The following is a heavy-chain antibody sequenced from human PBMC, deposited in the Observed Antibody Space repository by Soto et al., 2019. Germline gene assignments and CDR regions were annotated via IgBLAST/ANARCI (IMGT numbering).Heavy chain of an antibody. Sequence: ASVKVTSKKSGFTFTNTAVQWVRQARGQGIEWMGWISAYNGNTNYAQKLQGRVTMTTDTSTSTAYMELRSLRSDDTAVYYCARAAICRDYDYWGQGTLVTVSS. V-gene: IGHV1-18*01. J-gene: IGHJ4*02. CDR3: ARAAICRDYDY. CDR1: GFTFTNTA. D-gene: IGHD6-25*01. CDR2: ISAYNGNT.